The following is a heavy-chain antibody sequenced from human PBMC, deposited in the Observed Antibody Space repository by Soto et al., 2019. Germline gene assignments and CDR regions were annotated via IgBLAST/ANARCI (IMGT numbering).Heavy chain of an antibody. D-gene: IGHD2-15*01. CDR2: INHSGST. J-gene: IGHJ4*02. V-gene: IGHV4-34*01. CDR1: GGSFSGYY. CDR3: AREKKAHPASGGVDY. Sequence: SETLSLTCAVYGGSFSGYYWSWIRQPPGKGLEWIGEINHSGSTNYNPSLKSRVTISVDTSKNQFSLKLSSVTAADTAVYYCAREKKAHPASGGVDYWGQGTLVTVSS.